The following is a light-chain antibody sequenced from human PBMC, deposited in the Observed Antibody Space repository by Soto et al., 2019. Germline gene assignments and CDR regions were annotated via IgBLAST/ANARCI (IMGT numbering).Light chain of an antibody. Sequence: QSVLTQPPSASGTPGQRCTISCSGSSSNIGSNTVNWYQQLPGTAPKLLIYSNNQRPSGVPDRFSGSKSGTSASLASSGLQSEDEADYYCAAWDDSLTGQVFGGGTKLTGL. J-gene: IGLJ2*01. V-gene: IGLV1-44*01. CDR1: SSNIGSNT. CDR2: SNN. CDR3: AAWDDSLTGQV.